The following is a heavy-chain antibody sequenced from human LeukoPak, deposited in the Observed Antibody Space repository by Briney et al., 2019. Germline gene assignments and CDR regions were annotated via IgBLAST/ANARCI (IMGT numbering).Heavy chain of an antibody. CDR1: GGSFSGYF. J-gene: IGHJ5*02. V-gene: IGHV4-34*01. CDR3: AREAVKRITMVRGVKNWFDP. Sequence: PSETLSLTCAVYGGSFSGYFWSWIRQPPGKGLEWIGNIYYSGSTYYNPSLNSRVTISVDTSKNQFSLKLTSVTAADTAVYYCAREAVKRITMVRGVKNWFDPWGQGTLVTVSS. CDR2: IYYSGST. D-gene: IGHD3-10*01.